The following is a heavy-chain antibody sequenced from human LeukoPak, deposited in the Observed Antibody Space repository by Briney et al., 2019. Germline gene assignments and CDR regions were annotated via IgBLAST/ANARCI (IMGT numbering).Heavy chain of an antibody. CDR1: GYTFTGYY. J-gene: IGHJ4*02. CDR2: INPNSGGT. Sequence: ASVKVSCKASGYTFTGYYMHWVRQAPGQGLEWMGWINPNSGGTNYAQKLQGRVTMTTDTSTSTAYMELRSLRSDDTAVYYCARVDDYVWGSYRYTTPFDYWGQGTLVTVSS. CDR3: ARVDDYVWGSYRYTTPFDY. D-gene: IGHD3-16*02. V-gene: IGHV1-2*02.